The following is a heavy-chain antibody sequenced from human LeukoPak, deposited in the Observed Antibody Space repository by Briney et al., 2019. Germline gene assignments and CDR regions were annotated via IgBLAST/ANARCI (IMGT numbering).Heavy chain of an antibody. Sequence: SETLSLTCAVYGGSFSGYYWSWIRQPPGKGLEWIGSIYDSGSTYYNPSLKSRVTISVDTSKNQFSLKLNSVTAADTAVYYCARAYCGGDCFAPLLDYWGQGTLVTVSS. CDR3: ARAYCGGDCFAPLLDY. CDR2: IYDSGST. D-gene: IGHD2-21*02. J-gene: IGHJ4*02. V-gene: IGHV4-34*01. CDR1: GGSFSGYY.